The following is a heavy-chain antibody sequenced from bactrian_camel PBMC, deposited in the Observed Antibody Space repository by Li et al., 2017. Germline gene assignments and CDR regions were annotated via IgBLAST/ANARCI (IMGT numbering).Heavy chain of an antibody. D-gene: IGHD3*01. Sequence: HVQLVESGGGSVQAGGSLRLSCAASGSIQRTNCMGWFRQAPGKERDWVATDNGVGTTYYGDSVKGRFAISRDNAKNTVYLQMNSLKPEDTAMYYCAADPRVYGLSSLNGADFAYWGQGTQVTVS. CDR1: GSIQRTNC. CDR3: AADPRVYGLSSLNGADFAY. CDR2: DNGVGTT. J-gene: IGHJ6*01. V-gene: IGHV3S53*01.